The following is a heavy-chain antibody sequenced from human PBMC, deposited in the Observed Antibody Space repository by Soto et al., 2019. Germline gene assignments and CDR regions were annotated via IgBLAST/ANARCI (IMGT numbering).Heavy chain of an antibody. CDR1: GYTFNDYW. V-gene: IGHV3-7*05. Sequence: EVHLVESGVGLVQPGGSLRLSCAASGYTFNDYWMAWVRQTPGKGLEWVANIKGDESEKYYEASVRGRFTITRDNAKNSLDLQMNSLGAEDTAVYYCASDRGSCFHGKDAWGMDVFGQGTTVTISS. CDR2: IKGDESEK. J-gene: IGHJ6*02. D-gene: IGHD6-19*01. CDR3: ASDRGSCFHGKDAWGMDV.